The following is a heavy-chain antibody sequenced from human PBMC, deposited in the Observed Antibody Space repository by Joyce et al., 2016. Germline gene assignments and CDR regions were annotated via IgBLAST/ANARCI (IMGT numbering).Heavy chain of an antibody. Sequence: QVQLQQWGAGLLKPSETLSPTCGVYGGSFGGYYWTWIGQPPGKGLEWIGEINHNGSSRYIPSLRSRITISVDTSKKQFSLKLNSMTAADTAVYYCVRGENGSGTRKMDVWGTGTTVTVSS. CDR3: VRGENGSGTRKMDV. CDR2: INHNGSS. D-gene: IGHD1-1*01. J-gene: IGHJ6*04. CDR1: GGSFGGYY. V-gene: IGHV4-34*01.